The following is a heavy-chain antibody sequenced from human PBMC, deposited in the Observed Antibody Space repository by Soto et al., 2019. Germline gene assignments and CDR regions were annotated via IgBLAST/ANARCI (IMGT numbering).Heavy chain of an antibody. J-gene: IGHJ1*01. CDR1: GFTFSSYA. V-gene: IGHV3-23*01. CDR2: ISGSGYSK. D-gene: IGHD3-10*01. CDR3: AEGLRSDEGVWGVDSFQP. Sequence: EVQLLESGGGLVQPGGSMRLSCAACGFTFSSYAIGWVRQAPGKGMEWVSAISGSGYSKYYGDSVKGRFTISRDSSKNTLYLQRISLRAEDTAVYFGAEGLRSDEGVWGVDSFQPWGQGTLVAVSA.